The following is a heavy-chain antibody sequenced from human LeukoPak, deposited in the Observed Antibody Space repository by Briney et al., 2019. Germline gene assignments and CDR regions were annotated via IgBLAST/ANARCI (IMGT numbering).Heavy chain of an antibody. CDR3: AKEGGSYGGDAFDI. V-gene: IGHV1-2*02. Sequence: ASVKVSCKASGYTFTGYYMHWVRQAPGQGLEWMGWINPNSGGTNYAQKFQGRVTMTRDTSISTAYMELSRLRSDDTAVYYCAKEGGSYGGDAFDIWGQGTMVTVSS. J-gene: IGHJ3*02. D-gene: IGHD1-26*01. CDR2: INPNSGGT. CDR1: GYTFTGYY.